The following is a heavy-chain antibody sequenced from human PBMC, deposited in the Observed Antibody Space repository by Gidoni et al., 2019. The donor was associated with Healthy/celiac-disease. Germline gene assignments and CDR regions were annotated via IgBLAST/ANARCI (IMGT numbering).Heavy chain of an antibody. Sequence: EVQLVESGGGLVQPGRSMRLSCAASGFPFGDYAMHWVRQAPGKGLEWVSGISWNSGSIGYADSVKGRFTISRDNAKNSLYLQMNSLRAEDTALYYCAKDRGEWFGDYYGMDVWGQGTTVTVSS. CDR1: GFPFGDYA. V-gene: IGHV3-9*01. CDR2: ISWNSGSI. CDR3: AKDRGEWFGDYYGMDV. J-gene: IGHJ6*02. D-gene: IGHD3-10*01.